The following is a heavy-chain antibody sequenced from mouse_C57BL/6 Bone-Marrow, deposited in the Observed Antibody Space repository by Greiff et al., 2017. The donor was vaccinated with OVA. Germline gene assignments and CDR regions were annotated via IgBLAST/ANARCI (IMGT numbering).Heavy chain of an antibody. CDR1: GFTFSDFY. CDR3: ARDVYYGMDY. V-gene: IGHV7-1*01. CDR2: SRNKANDYTT. J-gene: IGHJ4*01. Sequence: EVQRVESGGGLVQSGRSLRLSCATSGFTFSDFYMEWVRQAPGKGLEWIAASRNKANDYTTEYSASVKGRFIVSRDTSQSILYLQMNALRAEDTAIYYCARDVYYGMDYWGQGTSVTVSS.